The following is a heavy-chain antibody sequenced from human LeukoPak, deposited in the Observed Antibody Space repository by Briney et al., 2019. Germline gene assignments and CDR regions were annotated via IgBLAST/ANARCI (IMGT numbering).Heavy chain of an antibody. CDR3: ARVLKSGEQWLVPGY. Sequence: ASVKVSCKASGYTFTSYDINWVRQATGQGLEWMGWINPNSGGTNYAQKFQGWVTMTRDTSISTAYMELSRLRSDDTAVYYCARVLKSGEQWLVPGYWGQGTLVTVSS. D-gene: IGHD6-19*01. CDR1: GYTFTSYD. J-gene: IGHJ4*02. CDR2: INPNSGGT. V-gene: IGHV1-2*04.